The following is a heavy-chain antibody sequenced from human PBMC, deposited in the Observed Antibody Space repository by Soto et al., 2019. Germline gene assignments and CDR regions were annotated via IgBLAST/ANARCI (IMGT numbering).Heavy chain of an antibody. D-gene: IGHD2-21*01. CDR2: IYYSGST. CDR1: GGSISSSSYY. V-gene: IGHV4-39*01. Sequence: ETLSLTCTLSGGSISSSSYYWGWIRQPPGKGLEWIGSIYYSGSTYYNPSLKSRVTISVDTSKNQFSLKLSSVTAADTAVYYCARHMWAGLWYYGMDVWRQGTTVTVSS. CDR3: ARHMWAGLWYYGMDV. J-gene: IGHJ6*02.